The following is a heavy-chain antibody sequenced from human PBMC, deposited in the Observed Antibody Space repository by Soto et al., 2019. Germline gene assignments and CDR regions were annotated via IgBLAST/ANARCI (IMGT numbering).Heavy chain of an antibody. CDR1: GFSLSTSGVG. CDR3: XXXXXXXXXYYYMDV. CDR2: IYWDDDK. J-gene: IGHJ6*03. Sequence: QITLKESGPTLVKPTQTLTLTCTFSGFSLSTSGVGVGWIRQPPGKALEWLALIYWDDDKRYSPSLKSRLTITKXTSKNQVVXXXXXXXXXXXXXXXXXXXXXXXXXYYYMDVWGKGTTVTVSS. V-gene: IGHV2-5*02.